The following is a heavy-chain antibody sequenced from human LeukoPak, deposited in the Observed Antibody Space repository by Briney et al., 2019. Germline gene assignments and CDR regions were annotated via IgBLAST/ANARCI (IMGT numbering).Heavy chain of an antibody. D-gene: IGHD7-27*01. CDR2: FADSGGNT. CDR1: GFTFNTYS. V-gene: IGHV3-23*01. Sequence: PGGSLRLSCAASGFTFNTYSMTWVRQAPGKGLEWVSSFADSGGNTYYADSVKGRFTVSRDSSKNTLFLQMNSLRAEDTAVYYCAKGSALWGYYLDNWGQGTLVTVSS. CDR3: AKGSALWGYYLDN. J-gene: IGHJ4*02.